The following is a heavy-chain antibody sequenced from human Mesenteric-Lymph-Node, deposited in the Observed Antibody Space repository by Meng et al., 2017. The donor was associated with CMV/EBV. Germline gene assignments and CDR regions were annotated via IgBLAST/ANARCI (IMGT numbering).Heavy chain of an antibody. V-gene: IGHV3-21*01. CDR1: GFTFRTYT. J-gene: IGHJ4*02. CDR3: ARVPGDY. CDR2: ITSSSTYI. Sequence: GESLKISCAASGFTFRTYTLNWVRQAPGKGLEWVSSITSSSTYIYYADSVKGRFTISRDNAKNSLYLQMNSLRAEDTAVYYCARVPGDYWGQGTLVTVSS.